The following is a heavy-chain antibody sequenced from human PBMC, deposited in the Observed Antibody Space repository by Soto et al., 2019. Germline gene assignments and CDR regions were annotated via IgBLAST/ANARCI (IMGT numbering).Heavy chain of an antibody. CDR1: GGSFSGYY. Sequence: SETLSLTCAVYGGSFSGYYWSWIRQPPGKGLEWIGEINHSGSTNYNPSLKSRVTISVDTSKNQFSLKLSSVTAADTAVYYCARGPLFGAAAGWRGYYYYYMDVWGKGTTVTVSS. D-gene: IGHD6-13*01. CDR3: ARGPLFGAAAGWRGYYYYYMDV. V-gene: IGHV4-34*01. J-gene: IGHJ6*03. CDR2: INHSGST.